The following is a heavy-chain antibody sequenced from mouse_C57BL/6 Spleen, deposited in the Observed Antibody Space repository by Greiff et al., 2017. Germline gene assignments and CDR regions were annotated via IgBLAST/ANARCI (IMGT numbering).Heavy chain of an antibody. V-gene: IGHV5-6*01. D-gene: IGHD3-2*02. Sequence: EVQLVESGGDLVKPGGSLKLSCAASGFTFSSYGMSWVRQTPDKRLEWVATISSGGSYTYYPDSVKGRFTISRDNAKNTLYLQMSSLKSEDTAMYYCARRCNSSGYVGLFAYWGQGTLVTVSA. CDR3: ARRCNSSGYVGLFAY. CDR1: GFTFSSYG. J-gene: IGHJ3*01. CDR2: ISSGGSYT.